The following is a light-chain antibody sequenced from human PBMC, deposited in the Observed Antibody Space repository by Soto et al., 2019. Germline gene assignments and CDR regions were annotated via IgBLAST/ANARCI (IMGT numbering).Light chain of an antibody. V-gene: IGKV3-20*01. Sequence: EIVLTQSPGTLSLSPGERATLSCRASQSVSSSYLAWHQQKPGQAPRLLISAASSRATGSPDRFSGSGSGTDFTLTISRLEPEDFVVYYCQQYGTSPFTFGPGTKVDI. J-gene: IGKJ3*01. CDR2: AAS. CDR1: QSVSSSY. CDR3: QQYGTSPFT.